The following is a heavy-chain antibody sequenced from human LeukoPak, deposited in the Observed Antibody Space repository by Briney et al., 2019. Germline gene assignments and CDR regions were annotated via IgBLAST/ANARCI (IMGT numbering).Heavy chain of an antibody. V-gene: IGHV3-11*01. D-gene: IGHD3-10*01. J-gene: IGHJ3*02. Sequence: PGGSLRLSCAASGFTFNDYYMSWIRQAPGKGLEWISYISSSGSTMYYADSVKGRFTISRDNAKNSLYLQMNSLRAEDTAVYYCARDHVNYYGSGSYYPPTNAFDIWGQGTVVTVSS. CDR3: ARDHVNYYGSGSYYPPTNAFDI. CDR2: ISSSGSTM. CDR1: GFTFNDYY.